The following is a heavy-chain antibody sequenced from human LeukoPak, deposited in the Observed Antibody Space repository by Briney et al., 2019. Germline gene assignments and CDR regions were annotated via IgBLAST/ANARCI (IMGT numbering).Heavy chain of an antibody. J-gene: IGHJ3*02. Sequence: GSSVKVSCTASGGTFSSYAISWVRQAPGQGLEWMGGIIPIFGTANYAQKFQGRVTITADESTSTAYMELSSLRSEDTAVYYCARDLSDSSGSKAFDIWGQGTMVTVSS. V-gene: IGHV1-69*01. CDR1: GGTFSSYA. CDR2: IIPIFGTA. CDR3: ARDLSDSSGSKAFDI. D-gene: IGHD3-22*01.